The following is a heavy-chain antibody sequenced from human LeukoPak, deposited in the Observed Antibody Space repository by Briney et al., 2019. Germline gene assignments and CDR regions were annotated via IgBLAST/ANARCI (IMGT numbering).Heavy chain of an antibody. V-gene: IGHV3-23*01. CDR3: ARESESYDSSGSTFDY. CDR2: ISGSGAT. J-gene: IGHJ4*02. CDR1: GFTFSSYE. Sequence: PGGSLRLSCAASGFTFSSYEMNWVRQAPGKGLEWVSSISGSGATYYADSVKGRFTISRDNSKNTLHLQMHSLRAEDRAVYYCARESESYDSSGSTFDYWGQGTLVTVSS. D-gene: IGHD3-22*01.